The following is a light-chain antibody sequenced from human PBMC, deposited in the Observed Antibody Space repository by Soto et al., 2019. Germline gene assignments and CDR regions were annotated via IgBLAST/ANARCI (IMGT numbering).Light chain of an antibody. CDR3: QQYYSFPIT. CDR2: AAS. CDR1: QDIAIY. V-gene: IGKV1-9*01. J-gene: IGKJ5*01. Sequence: IQLTQSPSSLSASVGDRVTITCRASQDIAIYLAWYQQKPGEAPKLLIYAASTLQSGVPSRFSGSGSGTDFTLTISCLQSEDFATYYCQQYYSFPITFGQGTRLEIK.